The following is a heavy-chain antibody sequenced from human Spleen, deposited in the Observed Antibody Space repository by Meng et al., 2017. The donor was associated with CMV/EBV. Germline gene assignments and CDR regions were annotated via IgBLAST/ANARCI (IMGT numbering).Heavy chain of an antibody. Sequence: CAASGFTFSGYAMRWVRQAPEKGLEWVSVIYSGGGSTYYADSVKGRFTIFRDDSKNTLYLQMNSLRAEDTAVYYCAKDDSMSSSFDYWGQGTLVTVSS. J-gene: IGHJ4*02. CDR2: IYSGGGST. CDR1: GFTFSGYA. V-gene: IGHV3-23*03. CDR3: AKDDSMSSSFDY. D-gene: IGHD6-6*01.